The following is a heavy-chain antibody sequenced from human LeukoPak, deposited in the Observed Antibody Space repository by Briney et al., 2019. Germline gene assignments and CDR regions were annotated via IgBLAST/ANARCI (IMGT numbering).Heavy chain of an antibody. V-gene: IGHV3-30-3*01. CDR2: ISYDGSNK. D-gene: IGHD3-3*01. CDR1: GFTFSSYA. J-gene: IGHJ6*02. Sequence: PGGSLRLSCAASGFTFSSYAMHWVRQAPGKGLEWVAVISYDGSNKYYADSVKGRFTISRDNSKNTLYLQMNSLRAEDTAVYYCARDRFRAGGYYYGMDVWGQGTTVTVSS. CDR3: ARDRFRAGGYYYGMDV.